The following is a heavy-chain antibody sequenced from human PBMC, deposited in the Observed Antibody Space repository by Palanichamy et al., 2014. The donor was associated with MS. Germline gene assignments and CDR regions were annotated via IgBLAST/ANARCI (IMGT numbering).Heavy chain of an antibody. Sequence: EVQLVASGGGLVQPGGSLRLSCTASGFAMSGFWMHWVRQVPGKGLEWVSRNKYDGTTSTYADSVRGRLTVSRDNARNTLYLQLSSLRAEDTGTYYCAKDDYCSFWGQGIPVTVSS. CDR2: NKYDGTTS. CDR1: GFAMSGFW. CDR3: AKDDYCSF. D-gene: IGHD2-21*01. J-gene: IGHJ4*02. V-gene: IGHV3-74*01.